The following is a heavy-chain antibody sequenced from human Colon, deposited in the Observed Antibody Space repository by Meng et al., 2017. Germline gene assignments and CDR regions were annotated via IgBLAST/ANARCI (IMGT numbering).Heavy chain of an antibody. CDR3: ATGLRHGDWFDP. J-gene: IGHJ5*02. D-gene: IGHD4-17*01. V-gene: IGHV4-34*01. Sequence: LLQPSETISLTSAILVASLSGFYCSWIPQPPGKGLECIGEIDLFGISNYNSSLKGRLTMSVDTSKKQISLTLTSVTAADTAVYYCATGLRHGDWFDPWGPGTLVTVSS. CDR2: IDLFGIS. CDR1: VASLSGFY.